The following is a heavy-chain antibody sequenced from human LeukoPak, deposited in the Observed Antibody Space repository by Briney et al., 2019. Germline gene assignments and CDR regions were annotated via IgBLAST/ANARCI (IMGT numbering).Heavy chain of an antibody. V-gene: IGHV3-9*01. CDR2: ISWNSGSI. D-gene: IGHD4-17*01. Sequence: GGSLRLSCAASGFTFDDYAMHWVRQAPGKGLEWVSGISWNSGSIGYADSVKGRFTISRDNAKNSLYLQMNSLRAEDTAVYYCARDRTTDDYYYYYGMDVWGQGTTVTVSS. CDR1: GFTFDDYA. J-gene: IGHJ6*02. CDR3: ARDRTTDDYYYYYGMDV.